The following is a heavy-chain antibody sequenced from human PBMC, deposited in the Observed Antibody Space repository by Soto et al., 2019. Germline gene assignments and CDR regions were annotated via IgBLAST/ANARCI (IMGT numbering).Heavy chain of an antibody. V-gene: IGHV4-34*01. CDR1: GGSFSGYY. J-gene: IGHJ4*02. CDR3: ATDRGKY. CDR2: INHSGST. Sequence: PSETLSLTCAVYGGSFSGYYCSWIRQPPGKGLEWIGEINHSGSTNYNPSLKSRVTISVDTSKNQFSLKLSSVTAADTAVYYCATDRGKYWGQGTLVTVSS.